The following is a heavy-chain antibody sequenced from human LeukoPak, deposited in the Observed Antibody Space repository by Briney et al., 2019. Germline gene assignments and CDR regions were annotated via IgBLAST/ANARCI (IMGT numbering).Heavy chain of an antibody. CDR1: GYTRASFY. V-gene: IGHV1-2*02. D-gene: IGHD1-26*01. Sequence: GYTRASFYMHGVRQALRKGREWMGWINPNSGDTNYAQKLQGRRTKTRDTSISTAYMELSRLRSDDTAVYYCASPIVGATSYYYYGMDVWGQETTVTVSS. CDR2: INPNSGDT. CDR3: ASPIVGATSYYYYGMDV. J-gene: IGHJ6*02.